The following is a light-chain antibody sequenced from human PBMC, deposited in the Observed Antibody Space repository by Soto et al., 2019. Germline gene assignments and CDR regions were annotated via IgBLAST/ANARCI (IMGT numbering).Light chain of an antibody. CDR2: AAS. CDR1: ERINTY. V-gene: IGKV1-5*01. Sequence: DIQMTQSPSSVSASVGDRVTITCRASERINTYLAWYQQQPGKAPKLLIYAASSLESGVPSRFSGSGSGTEFTLTISSLQPDDFATYYCQQYNRYSTFGGGTKVDIK. J-gene: IGKJ4*01. CDR3: QQYNRYST.